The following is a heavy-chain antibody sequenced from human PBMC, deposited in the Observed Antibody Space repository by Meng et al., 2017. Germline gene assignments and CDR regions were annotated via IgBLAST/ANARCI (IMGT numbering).Heavy chain of an antibody. D-gene: IGHD5-12*01. J-gene: IGHJ4*02. CDR3: ASSGGGIVATTWDY. Sequence: ASVKVSCKASGYTFTSYAMHWVRQAPGQRLEWMGWINAGNGNTKYSQKFQGRVTITRDTSESTAYMELSSVRSEDKAVYYCASSGGGIVATTWDYWGQGTLVTSPQ. V-gene: IGHV1-3*01. CDR2: INAGNGNT. CDR1: GYTFTSYA.